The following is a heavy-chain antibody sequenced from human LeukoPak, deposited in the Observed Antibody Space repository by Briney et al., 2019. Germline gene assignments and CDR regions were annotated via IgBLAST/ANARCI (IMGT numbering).Heavy chain of an antibody. V-gene: IGHV1-69*04. D-gene: IGHD5-18*01. J-gene: IGHJ4*02. CDR1: GGTFSSYA. Sequence: SVKVSCKASGGTFSSYAISWVRQAPGQGLEWMGRIIPILGIANYAQKFQGRVTITADKSTSTAYMELSSLRSEDTAVYYCARVKGTAMVTGPFDYWGQGTLVTVSS. CDR3: ARVKGTAMVTGPFDY. CDR2: IIPILGIA.